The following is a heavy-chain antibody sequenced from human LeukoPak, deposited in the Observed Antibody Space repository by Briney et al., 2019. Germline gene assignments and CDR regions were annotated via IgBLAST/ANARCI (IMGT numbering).Heavy chain of an antibody. CDR1: GGPFSGHY. V-gene: IGHV4-34*01. CDR2: IDHVGVT. CDR3: ARGRNLQTFYHYYMDV. D-gene: IGHD1-14*01. J-gene: IGHJ6*03. Sequence: PSETLSPTCRVSGGPFSGHYWTWLRQTPGKGLEWMGEIDHVGVTNYNPSLKSRVSISIDTSTNEISLNMSSVTAADTGTYYCARGRNLQTFYHYYMDVWGKGATVSVS.